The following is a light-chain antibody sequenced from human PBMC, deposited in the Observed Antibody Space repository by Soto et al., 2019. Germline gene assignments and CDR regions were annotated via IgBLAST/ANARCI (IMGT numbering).Light chain of an antibody. V-gene: IGKV1-5*03. CDR3: QQYYDYTWT. CDR2: KAS. J-gene: IGKJ1*01. Sequence: IQMTQSPSTLSASVGDRVAITCRASQSIGIWLAWYQKKPGKAPRFLIYKASTLQTGVTSRFSGSGSGTEFTLTISSLQPDDFATDYGQQYYDYTWTFGQGTKVEIK. CDR1: QSIGIW.